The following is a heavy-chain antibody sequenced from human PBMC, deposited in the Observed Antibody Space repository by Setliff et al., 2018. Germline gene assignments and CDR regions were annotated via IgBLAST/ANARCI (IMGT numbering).Heavy chain of an antibody. CDR2: IYPGDSDT. CDR3: ARGGVEQLAGRPLKGYYYGMDV. J-gene: IGHJ6*02. D-gene: IGHD6-6*01. V-gene: IGHV5-51*01. Sequence: PGESLKISCKGSGYSFTSYWIGWVRQMPGKGLEWMGIIYPGDSDTRYSPSFQGRVTISADKSISTAYLQWSSLKASDTAMYFCARGGVEQLAGRPLKGYYYGMDVWGQGTTVTVSS. CDR1: GYSFTSYW.